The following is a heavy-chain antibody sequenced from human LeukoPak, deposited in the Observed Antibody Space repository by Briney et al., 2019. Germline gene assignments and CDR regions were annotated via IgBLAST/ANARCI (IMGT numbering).Heavy chain of an antibody. V-gene: IGHV1-2*02. Sequence: ASVKVSCKASGYTFTGYFIHWVRQAPGQGLEWMGWINPNSGGTDYAQNFQGRVTMTRDTSTSTAYMELSRLRSDDTAVYYCARVKNYYDSSGYLYYFDYWGQGTLVTVSS. D-gene: IGHD3-22*01. CDR2: INPNSGGT. J-gene: IGHJ4*02. CDR3: ARVKNYYDSSGYLYYFDY. CDR1: GYTFTGYF.